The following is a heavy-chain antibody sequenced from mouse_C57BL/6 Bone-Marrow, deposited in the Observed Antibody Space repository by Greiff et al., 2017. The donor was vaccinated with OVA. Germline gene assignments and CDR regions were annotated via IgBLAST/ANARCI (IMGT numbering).Heavy chain of an antibody. CDR2: IHPNSGST. CDR3: APYYYGSSYVAAMDY. Sequence: VQLQQPGAELVKPGASVKLSCKASGYTFTSYWMHWVKQRPGQGLEWIGMIHPNSGSTNYNEKFKSKATLTVDKSSSTAYMQLSSLTSEDSAVYYCAPYYYGSSYVAAMDYWGQGTSVTVSS. J-gene: IGHJ4*01. CDR1: GYTFTSYW. V-gene: IGHV1-64*01. D-gene: IGHD1-1*01.